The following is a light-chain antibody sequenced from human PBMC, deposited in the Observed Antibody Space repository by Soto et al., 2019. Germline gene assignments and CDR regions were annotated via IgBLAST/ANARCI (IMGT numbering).Light chain of an antibody. CDR3: QQSETYPLT. V-gene: IGKV1-5*01. CDR1: QTISTW. J-gene: IGKJ5*01. CDR2: DAS. Sequence: DIQMTQSPSTLSASVGDRVTIRFRASQTISTWLAWYQHKPGKAPNLLIYDASTLMSGVPSRFSGSGSGTEFTLTISSLQPGDFATYYCQQSETYPLTFGQGTRLEIK.